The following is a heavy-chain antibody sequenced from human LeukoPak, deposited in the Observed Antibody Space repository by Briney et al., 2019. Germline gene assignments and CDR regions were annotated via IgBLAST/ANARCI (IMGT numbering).Heavy chain of an antibody. D-gene: IGHD4-11*01. Sequence: GGSLRLSCAASGFTFSAYRMSWVRQAPGKGLEWVANIKQDGSEKHYVDSVKGRFTISRDNAKNSLYLQMSSLRAEDTAVYYCTRVEETATTAAIIRKYSYYYYYMDVWGKGNTVTVSS. V-gene: IGHV3-7*01. J-gene: IGHJ6*03. CDR1: GFTFSAYR. CDR3: TRVEETATTAAIIRKYSYYYYYMDV. CDR2: IKQDGSEK.